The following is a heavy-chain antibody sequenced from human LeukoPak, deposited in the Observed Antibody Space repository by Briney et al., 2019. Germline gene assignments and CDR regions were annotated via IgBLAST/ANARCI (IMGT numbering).Heavy chain of an antibody. CDR3: ARDGSRGAFDI. V-gene: IGHV3-11*01. CDR1: GFTFSDYY. J-gene: IGHJ3*02. D-gene: IGHD6-25*01. Sequence: KAGRSLRLSCAASGFTFSDYYVSWIRQPPGKGLEWVSYISGSGTTIYYADSVEGRFTISRDNAKNSVYLQMNSLRGEDTAVYFCARDGSRGAFDIWGQGTMVSVSS. CDR2: ISGSGTTI.